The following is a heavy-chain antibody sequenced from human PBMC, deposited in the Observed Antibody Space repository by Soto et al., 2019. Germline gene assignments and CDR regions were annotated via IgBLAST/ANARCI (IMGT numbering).Heavy chain of an antibody. CDR2: LSSDGSNK. J-gene: IGHJ2*01. D-gene: IGHD3-9*01. CDR3: AILFHADDGIRDCPPVSACLLNRSSDL. V-gene: IGHV3-30*03. Sequence: QGKGLESVTVLSSDGSNKYYADSEKGRFTISRDNSKNTLYLQMNSLRAEDTAVYYCAILFHADDGIRDCPPVSACLLNRSSDL.